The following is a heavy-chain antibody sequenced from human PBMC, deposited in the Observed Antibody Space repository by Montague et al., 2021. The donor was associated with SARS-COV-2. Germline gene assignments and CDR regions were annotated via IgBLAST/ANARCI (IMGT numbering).Heavy chain of an antibody. CDR2: IYYSGST. CDR3: ASTYGGNLGYYYCYMDV. D-gene: IGHD4-23*01. J-gene: IGHJ6*03. Sequence: SETLSLTCTVSGGSISSGGYYWSWIRQHPGKGLEWIGYIYYSGSTYYNPFLKSRVTISVDTSKNQFSLKLSSVTAADTAVYYCASTYGGNLGYYYCYMDVWGKGTTVTVSS. CDR1: GGSISSGGYY. V-gene: IGHV4-31*03.